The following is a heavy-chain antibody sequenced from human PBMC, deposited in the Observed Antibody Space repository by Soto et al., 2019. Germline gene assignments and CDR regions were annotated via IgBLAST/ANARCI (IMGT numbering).Heavy chain of an antibody. Sequence: GGSLRLSCAASGFTFSSYWMHWVRQAPGKGLVWVSRINSDGSSTSYADSVKGRFTISRDDAKNTLYLQMNSLRAEDTAVYYCARDPPPADYYDSSGYYYNYYYYGMDVWGPGTTVTVS. V-gene: IGHV3-74*01. D-gene: IGHD3-22*01. J-gene: IGHJ6*02. CDR1: GFTFSSYW. CDR3: ARDPPPADYYDSSGYYYNYYYYGMDV. CDR2: INSDGSST.